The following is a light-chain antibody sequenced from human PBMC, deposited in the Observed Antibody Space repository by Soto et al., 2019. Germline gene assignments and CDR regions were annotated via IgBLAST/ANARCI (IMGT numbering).Light chain of an antibody. Sequence: EIVMTQSPATLSVSPGERDTLSCRASQSVSSNLAWYQQKPGQAPRLLIYGASTRATVIPARFSGSGSGTEFTLTISSLQSEDFAVYYCQQYNNWPWTCGQGTKVEIK. CDR3: QQYNNWPWT. J-gene: IGKJ1*01. CDR2: GAS. V-gene: IGKV3-15*01. CDR1: QSVSSN.